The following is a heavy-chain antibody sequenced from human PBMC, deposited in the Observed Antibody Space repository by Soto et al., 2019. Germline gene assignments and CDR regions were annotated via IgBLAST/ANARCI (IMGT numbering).Heavy chain of an antibody. J-gene: IGHJ6*02. CDR2: IYPADSDT. CDR3: ARYWHSYSLNYYRGMDV. Sequence: GESLKISCKGSGYNFATDWIGWVRQMPGKGLEWMGIIYPADSDTRYSPSSQGQVTISADKSISTAYLQWSSLKASDTAMYYCARYWHSYSLNYYRGMDVWGQGTTVTVSS. V-gene: IGHV5-51*01. CDR1: GYNFATDW. D-gene: IGHD5-18*01.